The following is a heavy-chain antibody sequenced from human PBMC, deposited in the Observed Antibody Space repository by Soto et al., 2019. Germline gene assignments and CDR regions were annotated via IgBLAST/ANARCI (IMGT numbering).Heavy chain of an antibody. CDR2: SRDKAQGYST. Sequence: LCVGRISKAPGNSLDCVGRSRDKAQGYSTAYAASVKGRFTTSRDESKNSVYLQMKSLKTEDTAVYYCARLPFKKLLASWQHDL. CDR3: ARLPFKKLLASWQHDL. V-gene: IGHV3-72*01. CDR1: LC. D-gene: IGHD2-21*02. J-gene: IGHJ2*01.